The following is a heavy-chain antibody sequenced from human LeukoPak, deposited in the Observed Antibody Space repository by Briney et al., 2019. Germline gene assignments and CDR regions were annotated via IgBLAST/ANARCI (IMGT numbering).Heavy chain of an antibody. J-gene: IGHJ6*02. D-gene: IGHD3-10*01. CDR2: INAGSGNT. CDR3: ARLHPGIGYYYGVDV. Sequence: ASVKVSCKASGYTFTSYGVHWVRQAPGQRLEWMGWINAGSGNTDYPQKFQGRVAITRDTSASTAYMELSSLRSEDTAVYYCARLHPGIGYYYGVDVWGQGTTVTVSS. CDR1: GYTFTSYG. V-gene: IGHV1-3*01.